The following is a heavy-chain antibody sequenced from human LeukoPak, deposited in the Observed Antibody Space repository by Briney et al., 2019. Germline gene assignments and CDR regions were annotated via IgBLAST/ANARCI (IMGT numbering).Heavy chain of an antibody. J-gene: IGHJ4*02. D-gene: IGHD2-15*01. V-gene: IGHV4-59*01. CDR2: IYYTGTT. CDR3: TRGGWRLDY. Sequence: SETLSLACTVSGGSISSYYWSWIRQPPGKGLEWIGYIYYTGTTNYNPSLKSRVTISVDTSKNQFSLKLSSVTAADTAVYYCTRGGWRLDYWGQGTLVTVSS. CDR1: GGSISSYY.